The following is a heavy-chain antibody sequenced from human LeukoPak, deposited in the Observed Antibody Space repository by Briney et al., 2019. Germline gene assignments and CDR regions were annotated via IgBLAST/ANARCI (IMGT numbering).Heavy chain of an antibody. D-gene: IGHD4-17*01. CDR3: ARLDYGDYPYYYYYMDV. V-gene: IGHV4-38-2*01. Sequence: PSETLSLTCAVSGYSISSGYYWGWIRRPPGKGLEWIGSIYHSGSTYYNPSLKSRVTISVDTSKNQFSLKLSSVTAADTAVYYCARLDYGDYPYYYYYMDVWGKGTTVTVSS. CDR1: GYSISSGYY. CDR2: IYHSGST. J-gene: IGHJ6*03.